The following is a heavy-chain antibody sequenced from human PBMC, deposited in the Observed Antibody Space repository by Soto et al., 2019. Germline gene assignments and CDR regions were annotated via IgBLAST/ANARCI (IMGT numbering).Heavy chain of an antibody. CDR2: MYSGGTT. V-gene: IGHV3-66*01. D-gene: IGHD1-1*01. CDR3: AREGSRLSWNRLLAYYMDV. CDR1: GFSVSSHY. Sequence: GGSLRLSCAASGFSVSSHYLTWVRQTPGKGLEWVSLMYSGGTTYYAESVKGRFTISRDNSKNILYLQMNRLRAEDTAVYYCAREGSRLSWNRLLAYYMDVWGKGTTVTVSS. J-gene: IGHJ6*03.